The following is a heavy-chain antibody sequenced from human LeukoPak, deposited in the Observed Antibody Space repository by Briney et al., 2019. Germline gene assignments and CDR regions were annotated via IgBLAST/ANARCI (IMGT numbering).Heavy chain of an antibody. V-gene: IGHV3-21*01. CDR2: ISSSSSYI. CDR1: GFTFSSYS. CDR3: ARDWGAAPSVYDY. J-gene: IGHJ4*02. D-gene: IGHD3-16*01. Sequence: GGSLRLSCAASGFTFSSYSMNWVRQAPGKGLEWVSSISSSSSYIYYADSVKGRFTISRDNAKNSLYLQMNSLRAEDTAVYYCARDWGAAPSVYDYWGQGTLVTVSS.